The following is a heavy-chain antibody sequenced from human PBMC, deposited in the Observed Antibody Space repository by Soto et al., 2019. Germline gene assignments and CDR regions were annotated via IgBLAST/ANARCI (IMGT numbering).Heavy chain of an antibody. V-gene: IGHV1-69*02. CDR2: IIPILGIA. D-gene: IGHD6-19*01. Sequence: SVKVSCKASGGTFSSYTISWVRQAPGQGLEWMGRIIPILGIANYAQKFQGRVTITADKSTSTAYMELSSLRSEDTAVYYCARAPIAVAGYFDYWGQGTLVTVSS. CDR1: GGTFSSYT. CDR3: ARAPIAVAGYFDY. J-gene: IGHJ4*02.